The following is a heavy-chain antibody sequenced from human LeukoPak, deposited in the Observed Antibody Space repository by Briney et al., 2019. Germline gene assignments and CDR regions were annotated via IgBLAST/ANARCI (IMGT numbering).Heavy chain of an antibody. CDR3: ANTIDSTGYYPFDH. CDR2: IKQDGSEK. V-gene: IGHV3-7*03. D-gene: IGHD3-22*01. J-gene: IGHJ4*02. CDR1: GFTFSSYW. Sequence: PGGSLRLSCAASGFTFSSYWMSWVRQAPGKGLEWVANIKQDGSEKYYVDSVKGRFTISRDNAKNSLYLQMNSLRAEDTAVYYCANTIDSTGYYPFDHWGQGTLVTVSS.